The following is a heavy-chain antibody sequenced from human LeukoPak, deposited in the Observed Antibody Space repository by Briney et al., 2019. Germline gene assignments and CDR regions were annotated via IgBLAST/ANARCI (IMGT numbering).Heavy chain of an antibody. Sequence: ASVKVSCKASGYTFTSYAMNWVRQAPGQELEWMGWINTNTGNPTYAQGFTGRFVFSLDTSVSTAYLQISSLKAEDTAVYYCARDVADYDILTGYFDAFDIWGQGTMVTVSS. J-gene: IGHJ3*02. CDR2: INTNTGNP. V-gene: IGHV7-4-1*02. D-gene: IGHD3-9*01. CDR1: GYTFTSYA. CDR3: ARDVADYDILTGYFDAFDI.